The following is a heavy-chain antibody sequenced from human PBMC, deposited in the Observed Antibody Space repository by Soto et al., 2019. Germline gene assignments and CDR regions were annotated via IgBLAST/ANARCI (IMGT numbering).Heavy chain of an antibody. J-gene: IGHJ4*02. V-gene: IGHV3-23*01. D-gene: IGHD2-15*01. CDR1: GFTFSTYA. CDR2: ISDSDGST. CDR3: AKEVEGGWYYFDY. Sequence: EVQLLESGGGLVQPGGSLTLSCAASGFTFSTYAMTWVRQAPGKGLEWVSTISDSDGSTYYADSVKGRFTISRDNSKTPVYLQMNSLRAEGTAVDYCAKEVEGGWYYFDYWGQGTLVTVSS.